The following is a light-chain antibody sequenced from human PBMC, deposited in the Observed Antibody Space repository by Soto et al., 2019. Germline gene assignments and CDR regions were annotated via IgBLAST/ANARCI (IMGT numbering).Light chain of an antibody. Sequence: VLTQPASVSGSPGQSITISCTGTSSDVGGYNYVSWYQQHPGKAPKLMIYDVSNRPSGVSDRFSGSKSGNTASLTISGLQAEDEADYYCSSYTVTSSYVFGTGTKVTVL. J-gene: IGLJ1*01. CDR2: DVS. V-gene: IGLV2-14*01. CDR1: SSDVGGYNY. CDR3: SSYTVTSSYV.